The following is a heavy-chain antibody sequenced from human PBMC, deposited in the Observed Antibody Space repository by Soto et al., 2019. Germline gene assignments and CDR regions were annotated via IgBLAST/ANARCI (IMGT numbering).Heavy chain of an antibody. Sequence: GGSMRLSCAASGFTFSSFAMSWVRQAPGKGLEWVSSITSSSTYIYYADSVKGRFTISRDNSKNTLYLQMNSLRAEDTAVYYCASRLYYDSSGYEDAFDIWGQGTMVTVSS. V-gene: IGHV3-21*01. CDR2: ITSSSTYI. CDR3: ASRLYYDSSGYEDAFDI. D-gene: IGHD3-22*01. CDR1: GFTFSSFA. J-gene: IGHJ3*02.